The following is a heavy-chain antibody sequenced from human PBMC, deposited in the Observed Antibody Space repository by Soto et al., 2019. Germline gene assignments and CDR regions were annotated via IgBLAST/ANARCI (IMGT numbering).Heavy chain of an antibody. CDR2: IYPGDSDI. CDR3: ARRGGSGNDYYYNYGMDG. V-gene: IGHV5-51*01. J-gene: IGHJ6*02. CDR1: RYSFATYW. D-gene: IGHD1-26*01. Sequence: GESQKISYKASRYSFATYWSGWVRQMPGKGLEWMGIIYPGDSDIRYSPSFEGQVTISADKSISTAYLQRGSLKASDTAMYYCARRGGSGNDYYYNYGMDGCGQGTTITVSS.